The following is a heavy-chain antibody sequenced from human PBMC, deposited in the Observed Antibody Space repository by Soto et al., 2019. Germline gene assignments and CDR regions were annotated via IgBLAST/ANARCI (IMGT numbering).Heavy chain of an antibody. CDR2: INHSGST. CDR1: GGSFSGYY. Sequence: SETLSLTCAVYGGSFSGYYWSWIRQPPGKGLEWIGEINHSGSTNYNPSLKSRVTISVDTSKNQFSLKLSSVTAADTAVYYCARGVGKHNWNPRFDYWGQGTLVTVSS. J-gene: IGHJ4*02. V-gene: IGHV4-34*01. D-gene: IGHD1-20*01. CDR3: ARGVGKHNWNPRFDY.